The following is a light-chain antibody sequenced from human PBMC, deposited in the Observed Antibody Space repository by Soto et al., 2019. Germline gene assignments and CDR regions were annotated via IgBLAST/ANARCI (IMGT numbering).Light chain of an antibody. CDR2: GVS. V-gene: IGKV2D-29*01. J-gene: IGKJ2*01. CDR3: MQNRQIPYS. Sequence: DIAMTQIPLSLSVTPGQPAAISCRSSQSLFNPDGKTYLHWFLQKPGQPPQLLITGVSTRFSGVADRFIGSGSGTDFTLKISRVEAEDVGVYFCMQNRQIPYSFCQGTKLEIK. CDR1: QSLFNPDGKTY.